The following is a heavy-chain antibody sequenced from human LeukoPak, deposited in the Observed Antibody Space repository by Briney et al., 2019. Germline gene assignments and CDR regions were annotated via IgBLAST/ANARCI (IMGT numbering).Heavy chain of an antibody. CDR2: ISSSSSYI. Sequence: GGSLRLSCAASGFTFSSYGMNWVRQAPGKGLEWVSSISSSSSYIHYADSVKGRFTISRDNAKNSLYLQMNSLRAEDTAVYYCARGTQDSGYAGGLFDYWGQGTLVTVSS. J-gene: IGHJ4*02. V-gene: IGHV3-21*01. D-gene: IGHD5-12*01. CDR3: ARGTQDSGYAGGLFDY. CDR1: GFTFSSYG.